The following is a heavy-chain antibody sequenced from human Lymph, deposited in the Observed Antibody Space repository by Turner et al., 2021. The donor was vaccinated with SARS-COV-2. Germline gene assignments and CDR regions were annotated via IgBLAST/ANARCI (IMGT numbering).Heavy chain of an antibody. D-gene: IGHD5-18*01. CDR1: GGSVTSSSYY. V-gene: IGHV4-39*01. CDR2: IYSGGST. Sequence: QVQLQESGPGLVKPSETLSLTCTVSGGSVTSSSYYWGWIRQPPGKGLEWIGNIYSGGSTYYNPSLKSRVTISVDTSKNQFSLKLSSVTAADTAVYYCARQGWLRGYFDYWSQGTLVTVSS. CDR3: ARQGWLRGYFDY. J-gene: IGHJ4*02.